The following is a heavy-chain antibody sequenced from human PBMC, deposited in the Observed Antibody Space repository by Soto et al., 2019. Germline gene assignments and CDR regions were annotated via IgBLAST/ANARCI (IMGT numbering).Heavy chain of an antibody. CDR1: GGSISSGGYY. J-gene: IGHJ4*02. Sequence: SETLSLTCTVSGGSISSGGYYWSWIRQHPGKGLEWIGYIYYSGSTYYNPSLKSRVTISVDTSKNQFSLKLSSVTAADTAVYYCARARIQLWLLDYWGQGTLVTVSS. V-gene: IGHV4-31*03. CDR2: IYYSGST. D-gene: IGHD5-18*01. CDR3: ARARIQLWLLDY.